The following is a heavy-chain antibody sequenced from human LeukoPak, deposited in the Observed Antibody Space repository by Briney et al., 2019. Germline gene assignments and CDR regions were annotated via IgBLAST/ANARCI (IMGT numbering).Heavy chain of an antibody. V-gene: IGHV4-59*01. CDR3: ARYRRSLGYGMGV. Sequence: PSETLSLTCTVSGGSISSYYWSWIRQPPGKGLEWIGYIYSSGSTNYNPSLKSRVTLSVDTSKNQFSLKLSSVTAADTAVYYCARYRRSLGYGMGVWGQGTTVTVSS. CDR2: IYSSGST. D-gene: IGHD1-26*01. CDR1: GGSISSYY. J-gene: IGHJ6*02.